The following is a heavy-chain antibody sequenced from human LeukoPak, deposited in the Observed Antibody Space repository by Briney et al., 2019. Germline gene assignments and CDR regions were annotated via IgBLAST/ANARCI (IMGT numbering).Heavy chain of an antibody. J-gene: IGHJ2*01. D-gene: IGHD2-2*02. CDR3: ARAALDCSSTSCYNYFDL. CDR1: GFTFSSYD. CDR2: IGTAGDT. V-gene: IGHV3-13*01. Sequence: GGSLRLSCAASGFTFSSYDMHWVRQATGKGLERVSAIGTAGDTYYPGSVKGRFTISRENAKNSLYLQMNSLRAGDTAVYYCARAALDCSSTSCYNYFDLWGRGTLVTVSS.